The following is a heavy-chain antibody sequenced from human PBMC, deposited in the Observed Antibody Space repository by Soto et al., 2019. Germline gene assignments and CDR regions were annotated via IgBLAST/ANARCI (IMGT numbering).Heavy chain of an antibody. CDR2: INAGNGNT. CDR3: ARTVGYYYGMDV. CDR1: GYTFTSYA. Sequence: QVQLVQSGAEVKKPGASVKVSCKASGYTFTSYAMHWLRQAPGQRLEWMGWINAGNGNTKYSQKLQGRVTITRDTSASTAYMELSSLRSEDTAVYYCARTVGYYYGMDVWGQGTTVTVS. J-gene: IGHJ6*02. V-gene: IGHV1-3*01. D-gene: IGHD4-17*01.